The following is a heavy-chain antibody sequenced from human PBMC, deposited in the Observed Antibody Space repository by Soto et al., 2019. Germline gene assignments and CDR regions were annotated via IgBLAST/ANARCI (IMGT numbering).Heavy chain of an antibody. CDR2: INHSGST. J-gene: IGHJ4*02. CDR1: GGSFSGYY. V-gene: IGHV4-34*01. CDR3: ARGRVVGAIQDF. Sequence: SETLSLTCAVYGGSFSGYYWSWIRQPPGKGLEWIGEINHSGSTNYNPSLKSRVTISVDTSKNQFSLKLSSVTAADTAVYYCARGRVVGAIQDFWGQGTLVTVSS. D-gene: IGHD1-26*01.